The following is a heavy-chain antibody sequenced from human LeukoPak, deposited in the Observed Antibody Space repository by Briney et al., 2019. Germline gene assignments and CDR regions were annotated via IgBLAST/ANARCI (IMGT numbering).Heavy chain of an antibody. CDR1: GGSFSGYY. CDR2: INHSGST. Sequence: SETLSLTCAVSGGSFSGYYWSWIRRPPGKGLEGIGEINHSGSTNYNPSLKSRVTISVDTSKNQFSLKLSSVTAADTAVYYCARVVQSTDSSGFYLPEYFQHWGQGTLVTVSS. V-gene: IGHV4-34*01. CDR3: ARVVQSTDSSGFYLPEYFQH. D-gene: IGHD3-22*01. J-gene: IGHJ1*01.